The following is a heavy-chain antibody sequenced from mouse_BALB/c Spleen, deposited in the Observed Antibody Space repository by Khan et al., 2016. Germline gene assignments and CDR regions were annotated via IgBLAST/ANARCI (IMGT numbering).Heavy chain of an antibody. Sequence: QVRLQQSGAELVKPGASVKLSCKASGYTFTSYWIHWVKQRPGQGLEWIGEIDPSDSYTNYNQKFKGKATLTVDKSSSTAYMQLSSLTSEDSEVDYCVSIYDGYAWFVYWGQGTLVTVSA. D-gene: IGHD2-3*01. CDR3: VSIYDGYAWFVY. V-gene: IGHV1-69*02. CDR2: IDPSDSYT. CDR1: GYTFTSYW. J-gene: IGHJ3*01.